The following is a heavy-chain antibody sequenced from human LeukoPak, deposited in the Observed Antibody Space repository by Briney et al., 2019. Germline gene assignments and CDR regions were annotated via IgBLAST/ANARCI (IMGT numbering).Heavy chain of an antibody. CDR1: GYTFTSYY. D-gene: IGHD6-13*01. V-gene: IGHV1-46*01. Sequence: ASVKVSCKASGYTFTSYYMHWVRQAPGQGLEWMGIINPSGGSTSYAQKFQGRVTMTRDTSTSTVYMELSSLRSEDTAVYYCVRDFRLWGAAALLDYWGQGTLVTVSS. CDR2: INPSGGST. J-gene: IGHJ4*02. CDR3: VRDFRLWGAAALLDY.